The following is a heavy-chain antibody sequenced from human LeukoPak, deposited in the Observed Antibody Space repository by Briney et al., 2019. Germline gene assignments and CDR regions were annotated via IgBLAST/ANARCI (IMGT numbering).Heavy chain of an antibody. D-gene: IGHD3-10*01. CDR1: GFTFSSYA. Sequence: GGSLRLSCAASGFTFSSYAMSWVRQAPGKGLEWVSAISGSGGSTYYADSVKGRFTISRDNSKNTLYLQMNSLRAEDTAVYYCAKDLTHYGSGGYYNLFSFDYWGQGTLVTVSS. V-gene: IGHV3-23*01. J-gene: IGHJ4*02. CDR2: ISGSGGST. CDR3: AKDLTHYGSGGYYNLFSFDY.